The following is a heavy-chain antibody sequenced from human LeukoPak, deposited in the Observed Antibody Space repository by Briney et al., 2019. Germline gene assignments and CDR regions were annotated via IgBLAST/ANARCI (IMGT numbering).Heavy chain of an antibody. Sequence: SETLSLTCAVYGGSFSGYYWSWIRQPPGKGLEWIGEINHSGSTNYNPSLKSRVTISVDTSKNQFSLRLSSVTAADTAVYYCARGLVVPAAGAGFDPWGQGTLVTVSS. J-gene: IGHJ5*02. CDR2: INHSGST. CDR3: ARGLVVPAAGAGFDP. V-gene: IGHV4-34*01. CDR1: GGSFSGYY. D-gene: IGHD2-2*01.